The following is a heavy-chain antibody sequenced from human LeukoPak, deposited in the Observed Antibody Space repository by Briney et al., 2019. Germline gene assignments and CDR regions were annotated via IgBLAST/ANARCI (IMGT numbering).Heavy chain of an antibody. D-gene: IGHD3-22*01. J-gene: IGHJ4*02. Sequence: GASVKVSCKASGYTFSNYGISWVRRASGQGLEWRGWISAYNGNTHYAQKLQGRVTLTTDTSTSTAYMEVRSLRSDDTAVYFCARVIPDYYDSSGYPLFFDYWGQGTLVTVSS. CDR3: ARVIPDYYDSSGYPLFFDY. CDR2: ISAYNGNT. CDR1: GYTFSNYG. V-gene: IGHV1-18*01.